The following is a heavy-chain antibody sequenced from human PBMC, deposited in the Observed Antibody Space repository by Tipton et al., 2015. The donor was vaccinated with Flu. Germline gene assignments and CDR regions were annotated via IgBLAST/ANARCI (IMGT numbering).Heavy chain of an antibody. D-gene: IGHD4-17*01. CDR3: ARAPTPLISMDV. J-gene: IGHJ6*02. V-gene: IGHV1-8*01. CDR1: GYTFTSYD. Sequence: QSGPEVKKPGASVKVSCKASGYTFTSYDINWVRQATGQGLEWMGWMNPNSGNTGYAQKFQGRVTMTRNTSISTAYMELSSLRSEDTAVYYCARAPTPLISMDVWAQGTTVTASS. CDR2: MNPNSGNT.